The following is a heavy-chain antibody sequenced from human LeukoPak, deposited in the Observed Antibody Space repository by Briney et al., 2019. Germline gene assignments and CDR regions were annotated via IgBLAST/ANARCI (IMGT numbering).Heavy chain of an antibody. CDR3: TRVGTYCSSTSCYRRWFDP. J-gene: IGHJ5*02. V-gene: IGHV3-49*04. Sequence: GGSLRPSCTGSGFTFGDYAMSWVRQAPGKGLEWVGFIRSKAYGGTTEYAASVTGRFTISRDDSKSIAYLQMNSLKTEDTAVYYCTRVGTYCSSTSCYRRWFDPWGQGTLVTVSS. CDR2: IRSKAYGGTT. CDR1: GFTFGDYA. D-gene: IGHD2-2*02.